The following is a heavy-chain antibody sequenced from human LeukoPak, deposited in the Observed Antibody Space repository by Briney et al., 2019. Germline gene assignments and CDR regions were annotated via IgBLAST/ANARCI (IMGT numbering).Heavy chain of an antibody. D-gene: IGHD1-26*01. V-gene: IGHV3-23*01. Sequence: GGSLRLSCAASGFTFSSSAMSWVRQAPGKGLEWVSTISGFGEDTYYADSVKGRFTISRDNFKSALFLQMNSLRAEDTAVYYCAKGGHYSWFDPWGQGTLVIVSS. CDR3: AKGGHYSWFDP. CDR1: GFTFSSSA. CDR2: ISGFGEDT. J-gene: IGHJ5*02.